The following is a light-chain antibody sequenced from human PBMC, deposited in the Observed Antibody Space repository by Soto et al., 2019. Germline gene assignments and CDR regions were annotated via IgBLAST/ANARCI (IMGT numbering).Light chain of an antibody. Sequence: TLLSQSPATLSLSPGERDTLSCRASQSLSSNFLAWYQQKPGQPPRLLIYDSSTRATGFPDRFSGSGSGTEFTLTIISLQSEDFVVHYCQQYGSSPWTFGQGTKVDIK. CDR1: QSLSSNF. CDR3: QQYGSSPWT. V-gene: IGKV3-20*01. CDR2: DSS. J-gene: IGKJ1*01.